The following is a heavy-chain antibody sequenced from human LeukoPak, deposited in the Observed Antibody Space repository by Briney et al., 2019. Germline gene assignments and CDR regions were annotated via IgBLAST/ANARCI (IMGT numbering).Heavy chain of an antibody. CDR3: ARGPARGIVVTRY. D-gene: IGHD6-19*01. V-gene: IGHV4-34*01. CDR2: INHSGST. J-gene: IGHJ4*02. CDR1: GGSFSGYY. Sequence: KPSETLSLTCAVYGGSFSGYYWSWIRQPPGKGLEWIGEINHSGSTNYNPSPKSRVTISVDTSKNQFSLKLSSVTAADTAVYYCARGPARGIVVTRYWGQGTLVTVSS.